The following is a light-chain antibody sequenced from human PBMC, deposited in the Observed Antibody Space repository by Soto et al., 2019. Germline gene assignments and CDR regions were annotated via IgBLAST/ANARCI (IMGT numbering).Light chain of an antibody. J-gene: IGKJ1*01. Sequence: DIQMTQSPSTLSASVGDRVTITCRASQTISSWLAWYQQKPGKAPTLLIYDASTLERGVPSRFSGTGSGTEFTLSIDSLQPDDFATYYCQQYNGYSTWTFGQGTKVDI. CDR2: DAS. V-gene: IGKV1-5*01. CDR3: QQYNGYSTWT. CDR1: QTISSW.